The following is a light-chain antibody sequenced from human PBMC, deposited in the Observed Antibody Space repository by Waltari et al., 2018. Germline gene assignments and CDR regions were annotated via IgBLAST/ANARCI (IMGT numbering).Light chain of an antibody. Sequence: QLVLTQSPSASATLGASVKLTCTLSSGHSSTVIAWLQQQPEKGPRYLMKVNSDGSHRKGDEIPDLFSGSSSGAERYLTISNLQSEDEADYYCQTGGHGTWVFGGGTKLTVL. CDR3: QTGGHGTWV. CDR1: SGHSSTV. J-gene: IGLJ3*02. CDR2: VNSDGSH. V-gene: IGLV4-69*01.